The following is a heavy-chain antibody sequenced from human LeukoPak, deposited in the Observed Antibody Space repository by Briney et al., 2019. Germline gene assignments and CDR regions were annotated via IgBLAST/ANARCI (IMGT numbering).Heavy chain of an antibody. Sequence: GASVKVSCKASGYMFIRYGISWVRQAPGQGLEWMGWISAYNGNTNYAQKLQGRVTMTTDTSTSTAYKELRSLRSDDTAVYYCAKTAWIQLWLDAFDIWGQGTMVTVSS. CDR3: AKTAWIQLWLDAFDI. J-gene: IGHJ3*02. CDR2: ISAYNGNT. CDR1: GYMFIRYG. D-gene: IGHD5-18*01. V-gene: IGHV1-18*01.